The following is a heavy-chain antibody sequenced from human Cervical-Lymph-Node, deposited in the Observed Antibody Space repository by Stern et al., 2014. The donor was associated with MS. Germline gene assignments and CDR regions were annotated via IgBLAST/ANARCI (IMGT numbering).Heavy chain of an antibody. CDR2: INPNSGGT. CDR1: GYTFTGYY. Sequence: VQLGESGAEVKKPGASGKVSCKASGYTFTGYYMHWVRQAPGQGLEWMGWINPNSGGTNYAQKFQGWVTMTRDTSISTAYMELSRLRSDDTAVYYCARDHRYGSADLVFDYWGQGTLVTVSS. CDR3: ARDHRYGSADLVFDY. J-gene: IGHJ4*02. V-gene: IGHV1-2*04. D-gene: IGHD3-10*01.